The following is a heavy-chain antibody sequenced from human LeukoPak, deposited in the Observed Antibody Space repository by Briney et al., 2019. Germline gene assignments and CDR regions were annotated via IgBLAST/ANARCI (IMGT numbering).Heavy chain of an antibody. CDR3: AKEGWGRYCCGGCCYCDF. CDR2: ISYDGSNK. V-gene: IGHV3-30*18. CDR1: GFTFSSYG. J-gene: IGHJ4*02. D-gene: IGHD2-15*01. Sequence: GGSLRLSCAASGFTFSSYGMHWVRQAPGKGLEWVAVISYDGSNKYYADSVKGRFTISRDNSKNTLYLQMNSLRAGDTAVYYCAKEGWGRYCCGGCCYCDFWGQGTLVTVSS.